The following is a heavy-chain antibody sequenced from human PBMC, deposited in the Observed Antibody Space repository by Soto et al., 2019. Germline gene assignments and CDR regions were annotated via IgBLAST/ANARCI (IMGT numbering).Heavy chain of an antibody. CDR2: INHSGST. CDR3: ARARYYDFWSGNHYYYYGMDV. Sequence: LSXTCAVYGGSFSGYYWSWIRQPPGKGLEWIGEINHSGSTNYNPSLKSRVTISVDTSKNQFSLKLSSVTAADTAVYYCARARYYDFWSGNHYYYYGMDVWGQGTTVTVSS. J-gene: IGHJ6*02. V-gene: IGHV4-34*01. D-gene: IGHD3-3*01. CDR1: GGSFSGYY.